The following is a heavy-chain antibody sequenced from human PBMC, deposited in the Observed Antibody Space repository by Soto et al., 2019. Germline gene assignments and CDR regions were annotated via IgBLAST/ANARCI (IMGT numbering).Heavy chain of an antibody. D-gene: IGHD5-18*01. J-gene: IGHJ6*02. Sequence: VESVKISLECSGYSFTSCWISWVRQMPGKGLWWMGRIDPSDSYTNYSPSFQGHVTISADKSISTAYLQWSSLKASDTAMYYCATHSRNTAMVEYYYYYYGMDVWGQGTTVTVSS. CDR2: IDPSDSYT. CDR3: ATHSRNTAMVEYYYYYYGMDV. CDR1: GYSFTSCW. V-gene: IGHV5-10-1*01.